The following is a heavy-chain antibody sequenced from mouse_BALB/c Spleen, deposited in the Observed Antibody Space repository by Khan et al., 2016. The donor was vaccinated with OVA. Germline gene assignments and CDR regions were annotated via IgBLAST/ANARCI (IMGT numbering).Heavy chain of an antibody. CDR1: DYSFTLYY. V-gene: IGHV1-26*01. CDR3: ARGYDFVAY. CDR2: VNPNTGGT. D-gene: IGHD2-14*01. J-gene: IGHJ3*01. Sequence: VQLQQSGPDLVKPGASVKISCKASDYSFTLYYMSWVKQSHGKSLEWIGRVNPNTGGTDHNQEFKGKAILTVDKSSNTAYMELRSLTSEDSAVYYWARGYDFVAYWGQGTLVTVSA.